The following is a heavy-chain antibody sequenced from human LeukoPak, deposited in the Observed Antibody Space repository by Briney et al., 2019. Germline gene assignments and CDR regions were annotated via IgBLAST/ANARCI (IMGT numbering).Heavy chain of an antibody. D-gene: IGHD3-3*01. CDR2: ISSSSSTI. J-gene: IGHJ4*02. CDR3: ARDLEWLLSYFDC. V-gene: IGHV3-48*01. Sequence: GGSLRLSCAASGFTFSRYSMNWVRQAPGKGLEWVSYISSSSSTIYYADSVKGRFTISRDNAKNSLYLQMNSLRAEDTAVYYCARDLEWLLSYFDCWGQGTLVTVSS. CDR1: GFTFSRYS.